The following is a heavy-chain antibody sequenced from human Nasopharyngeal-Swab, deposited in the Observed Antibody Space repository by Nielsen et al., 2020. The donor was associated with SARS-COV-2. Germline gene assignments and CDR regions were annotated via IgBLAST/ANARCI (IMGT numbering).Heavy chain of an antibody. Sequence: GESLKISCAASGFTFSNAWMSWVRQAPGKGLEWVSYISSSGSTIYYADSVKGRFTISRDNAKNSLYLQMNSLRAEDTAVYYCARDFGAPSSSWYDGDWFDTWGQGTLVTVSS. D-gene: IGHD6-13*01. CDR1: GFTFSNAW. J-gene: IGHJ5*02. CDR3: ARDFGAPSSSWYDGDWFDT. CDR2: ISSSGSTI. V-gene: IGHV3-11*01.